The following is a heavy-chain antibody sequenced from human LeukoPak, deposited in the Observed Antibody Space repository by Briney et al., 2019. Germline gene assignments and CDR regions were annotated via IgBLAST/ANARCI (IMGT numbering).Heavy chain of an antibody. D-gene: IGHD3-10*01. J-gene: IGHJ4*02. CDR1: RGTFSSYA. CDR2: IIPIFGTA. Sequence: ASVKVSCKASRGTFSSYAISWVRQAPGQGLEWMGGIIPIFGTANYAQKFQGRVTITADESTSTAYMELSSLRSEDTAVYYCARDREAGLHYFDYWGQGTLVTVSS. V-gene: IGHV1-69*13. CDR3: ARDREAGLHYFDY.